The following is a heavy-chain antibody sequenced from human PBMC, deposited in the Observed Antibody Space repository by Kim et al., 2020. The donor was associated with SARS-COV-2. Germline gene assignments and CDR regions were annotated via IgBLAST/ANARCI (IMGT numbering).Heavy chain of an antibody. D-gene: IGHD4-17*01. CDR2: ISSSSSTI. J-gene: IGHJ4*02. CDR3: AREGRYVTRWTQTSVTDY. V-gene: IGHV3-48*02. Sequence: GGSLRLSCAASGFTFSSYSMNWVRQAPGKGLEWVSYISSSSSTIYYADSVKDRFTISRDNAKNSLYLQMNSLRDEDTAVYYCAREGRYVTRWTQTSVTDYWGQGTLVTVSS. CDR1: GFTFSSYS.